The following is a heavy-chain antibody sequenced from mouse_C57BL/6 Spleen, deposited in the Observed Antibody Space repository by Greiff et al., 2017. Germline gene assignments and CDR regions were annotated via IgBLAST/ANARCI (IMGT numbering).Heavy chain of an antibody. CDR1: GYTFTSYW. CDR3: ARGDDYGYFDV. V-gene: IGHV1-50*01. CDR2: IDPSDSYT. D-gene: IGHD2-3*01. Sequence: VQLQQPGAELVKPGASVKLSCKASGYTFTSYWMQWVKQRPRQGLEWIGEIDPSDSYTNYNQKFKGKATLTVDTSSSTAYMQLSSLTSEDSAVYYCARGDDYGYFDVWGTGTTVTVSS. J-gene: IGHJ1*03.